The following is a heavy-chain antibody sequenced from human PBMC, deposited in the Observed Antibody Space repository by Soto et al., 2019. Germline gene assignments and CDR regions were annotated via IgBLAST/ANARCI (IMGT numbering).Heavy chain of an antibody. D-gene: IGHD1-20*01. J-gene: IGHJ4*02. V-gene: IGHV3-23*01. Sequence: GESLRLSCAVSGFTFSSYALTWVRQAPGKGLEWVSNISGTGGNKYYTDSVKGRFTIVKDNSKNTVYLQMNSLRAENTAVYYCVKAVYLLDFDYWGQGTLVTVSS. CDR3: VKAVYLLDFDY. CDR1: GFTFSSYA. CDR2: ISGTGGNK.